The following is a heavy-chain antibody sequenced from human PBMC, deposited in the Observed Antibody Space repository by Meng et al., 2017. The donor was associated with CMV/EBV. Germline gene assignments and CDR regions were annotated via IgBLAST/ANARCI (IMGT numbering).Heavy chain of an antibody. J-gene: IGHJ5*02. D-gene: IGHD4-17*01. CDR3: ARHYGDYFRNWFDP. CDR2: IGAYNGNT. Sequence: ASVKVSCKASGYTFTSYGISWVRQAPGQGLEWMGWIGAYNGNTNYAQKLQGRVTMTTDTSTSTAYMELRSLRSDDTAVYYCARHYGDYFRNWFDPWGQGTLVTVSS. V-gene: IGHV1-18*01. CDR1: GYTFTSYG.